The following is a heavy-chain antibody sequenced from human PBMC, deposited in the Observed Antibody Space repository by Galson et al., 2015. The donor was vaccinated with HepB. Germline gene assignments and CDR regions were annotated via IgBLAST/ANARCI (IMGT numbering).Heavy chain of an antibody. CDR2: IYYSGST. D-gene: IGHD3-16*01. CDR1: GGSISSYY. J-gene: IGHJ6*02. Sequence: ETLSLTCTVSGGSISSYYWSWIRQPPGKGLEWIEYIYYSGSTNYNPSLKSRVTISVDTSKNQFSLKLSSVTAADTAVYYCARVYGGLPHWRPYYYGMDVWGQGTTVTVSS. CDR3: ARVYGGLPHWRPYYYGMDV. V-gene: IGHV4-59*01.